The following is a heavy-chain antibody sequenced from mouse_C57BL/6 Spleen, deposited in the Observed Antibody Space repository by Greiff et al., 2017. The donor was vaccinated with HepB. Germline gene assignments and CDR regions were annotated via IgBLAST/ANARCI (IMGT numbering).Heavy chain of an antibody. CDR3: ARSSRDYDEYYAMDY. J-gene: IGHJ4*01. CDR1: GYAFTNYL. V-gene: IGHV1-54*01. Sequence: QVQLKQSGAELVRPGTSVKVSCKASGYAFTNYLIEWVKQRPGQGLEWIGVINPGSGGTNYNEKFKGKATLTADKSSSTAYMQLSSLTSEDSAVYFCARSSRDYDEYYAMDYWGQGTSVTVSS. D-gene: IGHD2-4*01. CDR2: INPGSGGT.